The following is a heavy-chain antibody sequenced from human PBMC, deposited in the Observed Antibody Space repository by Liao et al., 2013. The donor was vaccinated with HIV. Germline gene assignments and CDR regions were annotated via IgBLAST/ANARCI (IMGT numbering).Heavy chain of an antibody. D-gene: IGHD3-10*01. J-gene: IGHJ4*02. Sequence: QVQLQESGPGLVKPSETLSLTCTVSGGSISSYYWSWIRQPAGKGLEWIGRIYTSGSTNYNPSLKSRVIMSVDTSKNQFSLKMISVTAADTAIYYCGRDPKGRGVIDSWGQGTLVTVSS. CDR1: GGSISSYY. V-gene: IGHV4-4*07. CDR3: GRDPKGRGVIDS. CDR2: IYTSGST.